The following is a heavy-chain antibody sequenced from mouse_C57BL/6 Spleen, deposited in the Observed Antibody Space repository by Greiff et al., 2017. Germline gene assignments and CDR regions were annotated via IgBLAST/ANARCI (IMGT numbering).Heavy chain of an antibody. D-gene: IGHD1-3*01. CDR1: GYSFTDYN. CDR2: INPNYGTT. V-gene: IGHV1-39*01. J-gene: IGHJ3*01. CDR3: ASQEQGDILAWFAY. Sequence: VHVKQSGPELVKPGASVKISCKASGYSFTDYNMNWVKQSNGKSLEWIGVINPNYGTTSYNQKFKGKATLTVDQSSSTAYMQLNSLTSEDSAVYYCASQEQGDILAWFAYWGQGTLVTVSA.